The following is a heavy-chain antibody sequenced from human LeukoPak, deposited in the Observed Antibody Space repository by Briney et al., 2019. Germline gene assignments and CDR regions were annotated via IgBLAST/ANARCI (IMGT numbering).Heavy chain of an antibody. CDR2: ISGSGGST. D-gene: IGHD3-10*01. V-gene: IGHV3-23*01. CDR1: GFTFSSYA. Sequence: GGSLRLSCVVSGFTFSSYAMSWVRQAPGKGLEWVSGISGSGGSTYYADSVKGRFTISRDNAKNSLYLQMNSLRAEDTAVYYCARFGSGNTEGGYWGQGTLVTVSS. J-gene: IGHJ4*02. CDR3: ARFGSGNTEGGY.